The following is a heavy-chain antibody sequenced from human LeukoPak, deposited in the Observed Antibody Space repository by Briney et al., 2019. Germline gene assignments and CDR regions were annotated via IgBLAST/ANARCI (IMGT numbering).Heavy chain of an antibody. V-gene: IGHV4-4*07. J-gene: IGHJ4*02. CDR3: ARSGEMATIPFDY. CDR1: GGSINKDY. CDR2: IHISGST. D-gene: IGHD5-24*01. Sequence: SETLSLTCTVSGGSINKDYWSWIRQPAGKGLEWIGRIHISGSTHHNPSLKSRVTISVDTSKNQFSLKLSSVTAADTAVYYCARSGEMATIPFDYWGQGTLVTVSS.